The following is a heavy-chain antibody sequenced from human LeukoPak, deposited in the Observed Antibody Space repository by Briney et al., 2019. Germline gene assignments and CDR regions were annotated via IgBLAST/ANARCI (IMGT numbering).Heavy chain of an antibody. J-gene: IGHJ4*02. CDR3: ARQSISGTTVSYSDY. CDR1: GGSISSLY. V-gene: IGHV4-59*01. D-gene: IGHD4-17*01. CDR2: IYDSGST. Sequence: SETLSLTCTVSGGSISSLYWSWIRQPPGKGLEWIGNIYDSGSTNYNPSLKSRVTISVDTSKNQCSLKLSSVTAADTVVYYCARQSISGTTVSYSDYWGQGTLVNVSS.